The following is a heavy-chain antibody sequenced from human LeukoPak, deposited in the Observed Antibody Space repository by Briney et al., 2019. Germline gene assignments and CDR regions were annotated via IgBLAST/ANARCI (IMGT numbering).Heavy chain of an antibody. Sequence: PGGSLRLSCAVSGFTFSRHWMNWVRQAPGKGLEWVATTNVDGGAEYYVDSVKGRFTISRDNAKNSLYLQMNSLRVEDTAVYYCARETYGDSDYWGQGTLVTVSS. CDR3: ARETYGDSDY. V-gene: IGHV3-7*05. CDR2: TNVDGGAE. J-gene: IGHJ4*02. CDR1: GFTFSRHW. D-gene: IGHD4-17*01.